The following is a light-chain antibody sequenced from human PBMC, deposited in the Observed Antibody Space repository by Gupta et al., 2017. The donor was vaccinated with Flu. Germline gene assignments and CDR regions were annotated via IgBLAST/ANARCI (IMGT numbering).Light chain of an antibody. Sequence: EIVLTQSPGTLSLSPGEGATLSCRASQSFSSTYLAWYQQKPGQAPRLLIYSASSRATGIPDRFSGSGSGTDFTLSISKLEPEDFAVYYCQQYDGSAFTFGPGTKVDV. CDR3: QQYDGSAFT. CDR2: SAS. V-gene: IGKV3-20*01. CDR1: QSFSSTY. J-gene: IGKJ3*01.